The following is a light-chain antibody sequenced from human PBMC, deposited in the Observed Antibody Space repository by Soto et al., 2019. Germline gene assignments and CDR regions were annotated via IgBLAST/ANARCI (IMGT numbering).Light chain of an antibody. CDR2: GSS. Sequence: EIVLTQSPASLSLSPGERATLSCRASHSVPTNYLAWYQQKPGQAPRVLIYGSSSRATGIPDRFSGSGSGTDFTLTITRLEPEDFALYFCQQCATSPWTFGQGTKVEIK. CDR1: HSVPTNY. CDR3: QQCATSPWT. J-gene: IGKJ1*01. V-gene: IGKV3-20*01.